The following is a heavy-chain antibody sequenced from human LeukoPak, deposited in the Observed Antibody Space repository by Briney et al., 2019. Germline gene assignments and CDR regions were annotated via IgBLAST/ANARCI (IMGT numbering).Heavy chain of an antibody. J-gene: IGHJ4*02. CDR3: AKDMGGGLRLGELSPNDY. CDR1: GFTFSRNA. V-gene: IGHV3-23*01. Sequence: PGGSLRLSCAASGFTFSRNAMNWVRQAPGKGPEWVSGISASGGATYYAESVKGRFTIFRDNSKNTLYLQMNSLRAEDTAVYYCAKDMGGGLRLGELSPNDYWGQGTLVTVSS. D-gene: IGHD3-16*02. CDR2: ISASGGAT.